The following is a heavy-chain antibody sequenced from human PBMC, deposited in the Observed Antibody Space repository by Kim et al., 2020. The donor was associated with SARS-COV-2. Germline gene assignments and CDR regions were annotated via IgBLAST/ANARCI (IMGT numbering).Heavy chain of an antibody. J-gene: IGHJ4*02. D-gene: IGHD2-8*02. CDR1: GFTFSSYA. V-gene: IGHV3-23*01. CDR2: ISGSGGST. Sequence: GGSLRLSCTASGFTFSSYAMSWVRQAPGKGLEWVSAISGSGGSTYYADSVKGRFTISRDNSKNTLYLQMNSLRAEDTAVYYCAKDLVFTGGYLLPGSQFDYWGQGTLVTVSS. CDR3: AKDLVFTGGYLLPGSQFDY.